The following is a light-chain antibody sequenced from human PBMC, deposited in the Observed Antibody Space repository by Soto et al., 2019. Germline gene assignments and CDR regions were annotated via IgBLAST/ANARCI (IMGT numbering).Light chain of an antibody. CDR3: SSYADSNILYV. V-gene: IGLV2-8*01. CDR2: EVS. CDR1: SSDVGGYNY. Sequence: QSVLTQPPSASGSPGQSVTISCTGTSSDVGGYNYVSWYQQHPGKAPKLMIYEVSKRPSGVPDRFSGSKSGNTASLTVSGLQAEDEADYYCSSYADSNILYVFGTGTRSPS. J-gene: IGLJ1*01.